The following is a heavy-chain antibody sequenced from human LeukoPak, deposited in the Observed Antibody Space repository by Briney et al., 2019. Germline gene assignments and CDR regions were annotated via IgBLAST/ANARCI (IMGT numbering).Heavy chain of an antibody. CDR2: IYYSGST. J-gene: IGHJ4*02. V-gene: IGHV4-39*07. Sequence: SETLSLTCTVSGGSISSSSYYWGWIRQPPGKGLEWIGSIYYSGSTYYNPSLKGRVTIDTSKNQFSLKLSSVTAADTAVYYCARENNFDYWGQGTLVTVSS. CDR3: ARENNFDY. CDR1: GGSISSSSYY. D-gene: IGHD1/OR15-1a*01.